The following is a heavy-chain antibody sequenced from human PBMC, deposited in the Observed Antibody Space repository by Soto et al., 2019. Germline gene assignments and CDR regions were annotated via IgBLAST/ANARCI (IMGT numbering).Heavy chain of an antibody. CDR3: ARALLPHDAFDI. V-gene: IGHV3-66*01. CDR1: GFTVRSNY. CDR2: IYSGGST. J-gene: IGHJ3*02. Sequence: GSLRLSCAASGFTVRSNYMSWVRQAPGTGLEWVSVIYSGGSTYYADSVKGRFTISRDNSKNTLYLQMNSLRAEDTAVYYCARALLPHDAFDIWGQGTMVTVSS.